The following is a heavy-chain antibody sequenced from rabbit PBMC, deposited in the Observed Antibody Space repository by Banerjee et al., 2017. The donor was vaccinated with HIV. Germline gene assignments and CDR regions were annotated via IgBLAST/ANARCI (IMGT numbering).Heavy chain of an antibody. J-gene: IGHJ4*01. CDR1: GFSFSSSYY. D-gene: IGHD1-1*01. CDR2: IGTGSGST. CDR3: ARSYGSSSSYLNL. V-gene: IGHV1S40*01. Sequence: QSLEESGGDLVKPGASLTLTCAASGFSFSSSYYMCWVRQAPGKGLEWIGCIGTGSGSTVYASWAKGRFTISKTSSTTVTLQMTSLTAADTATYFCARSYGSSSSYLNLWGPGTLVTVS.